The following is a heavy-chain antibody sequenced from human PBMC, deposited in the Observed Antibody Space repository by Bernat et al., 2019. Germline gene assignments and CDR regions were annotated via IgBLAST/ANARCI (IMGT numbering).Heavy chain of an antibody. CDR2: LYSGGET. CDR3: AREGVGSSGYDALDVLNY. V-gene: IGHV3-53*02. Sequence: EVQLVETGGGVIQPGGSLRLSCAASGFTVSSNYMSWVRQAPGKGLEWVSMLYSGGETHYRDSVEGRFTISRDNAKNSLYLQMNSLRDEDTAVYYCAREGVGSSGYDALDVLNYWGQGTLVTVSS. D-gene: IGHD5-12*01. J-gene: IGHJ4*02. CDR1: GFTVSSNY.